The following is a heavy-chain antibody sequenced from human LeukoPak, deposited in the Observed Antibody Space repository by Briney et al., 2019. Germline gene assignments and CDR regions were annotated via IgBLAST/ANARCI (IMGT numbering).Heavy chain of an antibody. Sequence: ASVKVSCKAFGYSFTNYYIHWVRQAPGQGLEWMGRINPSGGGTSYAQKFQGRVTMTRDMSTSTVYMELSSLRSEDTAVYYCARDQDSIGYGENLYWGQGILVTVSS. V-gene: IGHV1-46*01. CDR2: INPSGGGT. CDR3: ARDQDSIGYGENLY. D-gene: IGHD5-18*01. CDR1: GYSFTNYY. J-gene: IGHJ4*02.